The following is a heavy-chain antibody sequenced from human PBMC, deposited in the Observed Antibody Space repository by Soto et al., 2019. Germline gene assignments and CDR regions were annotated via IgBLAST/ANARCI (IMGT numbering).Heavy chain of an antibody. D-gene: IGHD2-15*01. CDR1: GFTFGDFY. CDR3: ARDLEVVTKTVFAF. CDR2: ISSKSSYT. Sequence: QVQLAESGGGLVKPGGSLRLSCETSGFTFGDFYMSWVRQAPGKGLEWVSFISSKSSYTHYADSVKGRFTITRDNAKNSLYLEMNGLRTEDTAVYYCARDLEVVTKTVFAFRGHGTLVTVSS. V-gene: IGHV3-11*06. J-gene: IGHJ4*01.